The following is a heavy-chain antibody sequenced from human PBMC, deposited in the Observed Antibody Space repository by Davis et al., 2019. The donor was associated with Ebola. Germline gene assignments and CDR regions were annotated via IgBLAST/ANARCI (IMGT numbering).Heavy chain of an antibody. J-gene: IGHJ2*01. Sequence: GGSLRFSCKGSGYYFTTYWIGWVRQMPGKGLEWMGIIYPGDSDTRYSPSFQGQVTISADKSISTAYLQWSSLKSSDTAIYYCARRFYWYFDVWGRGTLVTVSS. CDR1: GYYFTTYW. CDR3: ARRFYWYFDV. CDR2: IYPGDSDT. V-gene: IGHV5-51*01.